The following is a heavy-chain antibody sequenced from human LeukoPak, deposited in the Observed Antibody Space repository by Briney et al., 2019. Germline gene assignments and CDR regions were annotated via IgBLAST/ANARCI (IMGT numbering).Heavy chain of an antibody. D-gene: IGHD1-26*01. CDR3: ARDWLRYGIGRGAFDI. J-gene: IGHJ3*02. V-gene: IGHV6-1*01. Sequence: SQTLSLTCAISGDSVSSNSAAWNWIRQSPSRGLEWLGRTYYRSKWYNDYAVSVKSRITVNPDTSKNQFSLQLNSVTPEDTAVYYCARDWLRYGIGRGAFDIWGQGTMVTVSS. CDR1: GDSVSSNSAA. CDR2: TYYRSKWYN.